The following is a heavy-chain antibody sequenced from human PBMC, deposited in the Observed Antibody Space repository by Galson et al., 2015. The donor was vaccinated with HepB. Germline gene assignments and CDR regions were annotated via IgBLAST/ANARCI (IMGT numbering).Heavy chain of an antibody. D-gene: IGHD3-22*01. CDR2: IIPILRTV. CDR1: GDTLSNFA. J-gene: IGHJ4*02. Sequence: SVKVSCKASGDTLSNFAISWVRQAPGQGLEWMGGIIPILRTVTYEEKFQDRVSITADESANTAYMELSSLRSEDTAVYYCARERTVDYYDGSGYHFGGHFDSWGQGTLVTVSS. CDR3: ARERTVDYYDGSGYHFGGHFDS. V-gene: IGHV1-69*13.